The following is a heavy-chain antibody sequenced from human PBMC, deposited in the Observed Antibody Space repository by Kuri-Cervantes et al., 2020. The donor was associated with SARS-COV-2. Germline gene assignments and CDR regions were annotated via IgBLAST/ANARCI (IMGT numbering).Heavy chain of an antibody. CDR3: SSTHYYDNTRKIPNY. CDR1: GDIFTDAW. V-gene: IGHV3-15*01. Sequence: SCAASGDIFTDAWMSWVRQATGEGLEGVGRIKSKIDGGTTVFAAHTEGRFHISKDDSSNTVYLQMHSLATEDTAVYFCSSTHYYDNTRKIPNYWGPGALVTVSS. CDR2: IKSKIDGGTT. D-gene: IGHD3-22*01. J-gene: IGHJ4*02.